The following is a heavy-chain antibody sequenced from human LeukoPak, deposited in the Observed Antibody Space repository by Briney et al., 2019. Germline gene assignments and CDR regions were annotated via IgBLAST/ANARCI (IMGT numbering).Heavy chain of an antibody. Sequence: PGGSLRLSCAASGFTFNTYTMNWVRQAPGKGLEWVSYISGSSGIIDYADSVRGRFTISRDNAKNSLYLQMNSLRAEDTAVYYCAKAAPRQWLVFDYWGQGTLVTVSS. V-gene: IGHV3-48*01. D-gene: IGHD6-19*01. J-gene: IGHJ4*02. CDR3: AKAAPRQWLVFDY. CDR1: GFTFNTYT. CDR2: ISGSSGII.